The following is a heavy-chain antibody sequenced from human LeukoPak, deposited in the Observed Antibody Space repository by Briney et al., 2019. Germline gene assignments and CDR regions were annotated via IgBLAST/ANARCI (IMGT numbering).Heavy chain of an antibody. V-gene: IGHV1-18*01. D-gene: IGHD1-20*01. J-gene: IGHJ6*03. CDR1: GYTFTSYG. CDR3: ARVRADNWNDAFYYYYMDV. Sequence: ASVKVSCKASGYTFTSYGISWVRQPPGQGLEWMGWISAYNGNTNYAQKLQGRVTMTTDTSTSTAYMELRSLRSDDTAVYYCARVRADNWNDAFYYYYMDVWGKGTTVTVSS. CDR2: ISAYNGNT.